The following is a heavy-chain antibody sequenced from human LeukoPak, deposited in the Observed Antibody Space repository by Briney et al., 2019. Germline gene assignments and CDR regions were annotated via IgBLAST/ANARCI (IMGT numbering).Heavy chain of an antibody. CDR2: ISWNSGSI. CDR3: AKGHDTGGNTFDY. J-gene: IGHJ4*02. CDR1: GFTFDDYA. Sequence: GGSLRLSCAASGFTFDDYAMHWVRQAPGKGLEWVSGISWNSGSIGYADSVKGRFTISRDNAKNTLYLEMNSPRAEDTAVYYCAKGHDTGGNTFDYWGQGTLVTVSS. V-gene: IGHV3-9*01. D-gene: IGHD2-8*02.